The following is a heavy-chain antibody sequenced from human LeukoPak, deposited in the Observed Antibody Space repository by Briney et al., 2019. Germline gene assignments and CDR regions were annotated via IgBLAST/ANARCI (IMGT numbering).Heavy chain of an antibody. CDR1: GGSISSGSYY. Sequence: SETLSLTCTVSGGSISSGSYYWRWIRQPAGKGLEWIGRIYTSGSTNYNPSLKSRVTMSVDTSKNQFSLKLSSVTAADTAVYYCERLSLFGDPFDYWGQGTLVTVSS. J-gene: IGHJ4*02. CDR2: IYTSGST. V-gene: IGHV4-61*02. D-gene: IGHD4-17*01. CDR3: ERLSLFGDPFDY.